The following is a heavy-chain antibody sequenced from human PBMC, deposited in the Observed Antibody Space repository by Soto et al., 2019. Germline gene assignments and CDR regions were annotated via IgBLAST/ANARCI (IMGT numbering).Heavy chain of an antibody. J-gene: IGHJ4*02. Sequence: PSETLSLTWTVSGGSVSNSSYYWVWIRQSPGKVLEWIGSVYYRGRSYSKSSVKSRVTISVDTSKNQLSLNLNSVTASDTAVYYCVSQRTSVLTQAYFDYWGPGALVTVS. CDR3: VSQRTSVLTQAYFDY. CDR1: GGSVSNSSYY. V-gene: IGHV4-39*01. D-gene: IGHD2-8*01. CDR2: VYYRGRS.